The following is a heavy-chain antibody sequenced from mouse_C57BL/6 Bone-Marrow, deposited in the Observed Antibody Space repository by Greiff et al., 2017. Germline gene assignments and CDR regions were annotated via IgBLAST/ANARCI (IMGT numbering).Heavy chain of an antibody. Sequence: QVQLQQPGAELVKPGASVKLSCKASGYTFTSYWMHWVKQRPGQGLEWIGMIHPNSGSTNYNEKFKSKATLTVDKSSSTAYMQLSSLTSEDSAVYYCAIVYGSRTGDYWGQGTTLTVSS. CDR1: GYTFTSYW. J-gene: IGHJ2*01. CDR3: AIVYGSRTGDY. V-gene: IGHV1-64*01. D-gene: IGHD1-1*01. CDR2: IHPNSGST.